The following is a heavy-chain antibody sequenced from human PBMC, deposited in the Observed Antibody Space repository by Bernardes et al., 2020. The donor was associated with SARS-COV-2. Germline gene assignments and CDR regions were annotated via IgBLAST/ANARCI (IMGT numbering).Heavy chain of an antibody. D-gene: IGHD1-26*01. CDR1: GFTFSSYS. J-gene: IGHJ4*02. Sequence: GSLRLSCAASGFTFSSYSMNWVRQAPGRGLEWLSYTTGSSSPIYYADSVRGRFTISRDNAKNSLYLQLNSLRDEDTAVYYCARSVGPLDYWGQGTLVTVSS. CDR3: ARSVGPLDY. CDR2: TTGSSSPI. V-gene: IGHV3-48*02.